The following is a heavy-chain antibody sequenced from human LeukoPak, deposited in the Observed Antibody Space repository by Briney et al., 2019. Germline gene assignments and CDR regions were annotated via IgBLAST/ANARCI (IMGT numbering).Heavy chain of an antibody. D-gene: IGHD3-9*01. V-gene: IGHV4-4*07. Sequence: SETLSLTCTVPGGSISSYYWSWIRQPAGKGLEWIGRIYTSGSTNYNPSLKSRVTISVDTSKNQFSLKLSSVTAADTAVYYCAREDDVLADNAFDIWGQGTMVTVSS. CDR3: AREDDVLADNAFDI. J-gene: IGHJ3*02. CDR2: IYTSGST. CDR1: GGSISSYY.